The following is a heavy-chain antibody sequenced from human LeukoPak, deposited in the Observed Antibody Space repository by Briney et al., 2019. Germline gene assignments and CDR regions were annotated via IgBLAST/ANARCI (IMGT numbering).Heavy chain of an antibody. D-gene: IGHD6-19*01. J-gene: IGHJ5*02. Sequence: PSETLSLTCAVYGGSFSGYYWSWIRQPPGKGLEWIGEINHSGSTNYNPSLKSRVTISVDTSKNQFSLKLSSVTAADTAVYYCARKGTYSSGWYRRGHNWFDPWGQGTLVTVSS. CDR1: GGSFSGYY. V-gene: IGHV4-34*01. CDR2: INHSGST. CDR3: ARKGTYSSGWYRRGHNWFDP.